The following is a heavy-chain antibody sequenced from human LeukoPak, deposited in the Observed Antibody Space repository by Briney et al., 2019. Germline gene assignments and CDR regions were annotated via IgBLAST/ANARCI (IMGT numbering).Heavy chain of an antibody. CDR3: AREVGSGSFQH. CDR1: GGSFSGYY. V-gene: IGHV4-34*01. Sequence: SETLSLTCAVYGGSFSGYYWSWIRQPPGKGLEWIGEINHSGGTNYNPSLKSRVTLSVDLSKSHFSLKLTSVTAADTAVYYCAREVGSGSFQHWGQGTLVTVSS. D-gene: IGHD3-10*01. J-gene: IGHJ1*01. CDR2: INHSGGT.